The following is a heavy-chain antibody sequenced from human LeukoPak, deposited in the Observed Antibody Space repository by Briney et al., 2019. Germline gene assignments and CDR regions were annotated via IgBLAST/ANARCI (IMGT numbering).Heavy chain of an antibody. J-gene: IGHJ3*02. CDR3: ARGPEGIDAAFDI. CDR1: GYTFTSYY. Sequence: SVKVSCKASGYTFTSYYMHWVRQAPGQELEWMGIINPSGGSTSYAQKFQGRVTMTRDTSTSTVYMELSSLRSEDTAVYYCARGPEGIDAAFDIWGQGTMVTVSS. V-gene: IGHV1-46*01. D-gene: IGHD2/OR15-2a*01. CDR2: INPSGGST.